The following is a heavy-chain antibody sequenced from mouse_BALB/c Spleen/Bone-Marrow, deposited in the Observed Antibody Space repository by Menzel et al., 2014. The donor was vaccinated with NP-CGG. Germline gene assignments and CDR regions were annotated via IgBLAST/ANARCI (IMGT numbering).Heavy chain of an antibody. V-gene: IGHV1S22*01. D-gene: IGHD2-1*01. Sequence: KQSGSELVRPGASVKLSCKASGYTFTTYWMHWVKQRHGQGLEWIGNIYPGSGNANYDEKFKSRGTLTVDTSSSKAYMHLSSLTSEDSAVYYCTRWNGNYEGFAYWGQGTLVTVSA. CDR3: TRWNGNYEGFAY. CDR1: GYTFTTYW. J-gene: IGHJ3*01. CDR2: IYPGSGNA.